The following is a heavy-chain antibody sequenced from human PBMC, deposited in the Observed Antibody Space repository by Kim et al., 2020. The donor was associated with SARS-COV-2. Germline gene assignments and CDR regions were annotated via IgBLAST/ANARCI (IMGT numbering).Heavy chain of an antibody. D-gene: IGHD2-2*01. CDR1: GDSVSSGAYY. V-gene: IGHV4-61*08. CDR3: ARERKYAQFDP. Sequence: SETLSLTCTVSGDSVSSGAYYWSWIRQPPGKGLEWIGYIYYSGSTNYNPSLKSRVTISVDTSKNQFSLNLSSVTAADTAVDYCARERKYAQFDPWGQGTLVTVSS. CDR2: IYYSGST. J-gene: IGHJ5*02.